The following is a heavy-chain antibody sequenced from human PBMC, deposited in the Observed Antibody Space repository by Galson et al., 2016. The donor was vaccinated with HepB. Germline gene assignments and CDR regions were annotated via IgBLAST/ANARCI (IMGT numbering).Heavy chain of an antibody. CDR3: ASLRSGSLTSDS. CDR2: IDPGDSFT. V-gene: IGHV5-10-1*01. J-gene: IGHJ4*02. CDR1: GYSFTNYW. Sequence: QSGAEVTKPGESLRISCTGSGYSFTNYWINWVRQMPGKGLEWMGGIDPGDSFTNYSPSFQGHVTISADKSISTAYLQWSSLKASDTAMYYCASLRSGSLTSDSWGQGTLVTVSS. D-gene: IGHD1-26*01.